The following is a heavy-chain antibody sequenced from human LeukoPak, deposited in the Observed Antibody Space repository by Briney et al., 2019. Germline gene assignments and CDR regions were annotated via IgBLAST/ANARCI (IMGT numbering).Heavy chain of an antibody. CDR2: ISGSGSST. CDR1: GFSFSNYA. J-gene: IGHJ4*02. V-gene: IGHV3-23*01. D-gene: IGHD1-26*01. CDR3: ARDDPYSGSYFDY. Sequence: PGGSLRLSCAASGFSFSNYAMNWVRQAPGKGLEWVSVISGSGSSTYYADSVKGRFTISRDNSKNTLYLQMNSLRAEDTAVYYCARDDPYSGSYFDYWGQGTLVTVSS.